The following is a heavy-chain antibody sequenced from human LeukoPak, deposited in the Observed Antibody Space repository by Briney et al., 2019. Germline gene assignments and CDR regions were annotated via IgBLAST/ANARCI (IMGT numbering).Heavy chain of an antibody. D-gene: IGHD3-16*01. Sequence: SETLSLTCTVSGGSISSSGYHWGWIRQSPGKGLEWIGSVSYSGTTYYNPSLKSRLTISVETSRNHFSLRLRFVTAADTAIYYCARDTAFVRGGTDYWGQGALVTVSS. J-gene: IGHJ4*02. CDR2: VSYSGTT. CDR1: GGSISSSGYH. CDR3: ARDTAFVRGGTDY. V-gene: IGHV4-39*02.